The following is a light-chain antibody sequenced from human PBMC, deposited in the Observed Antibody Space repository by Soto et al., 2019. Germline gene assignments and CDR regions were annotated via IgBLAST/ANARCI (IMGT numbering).Light chain of an antibody. Sequence: EIVLTHSPATLSLSPGERATLPCRASQSVSSYLAWYQQKPGQAPRLLIYAASNRATGIPARFSGSGSGTDFPLTISSLEPEDFAVYYCQQRSNWPTFGQGTKVDIK. J-gene: IGKJ1*01. CDR2: AAS. V-gene: IGKV3-11*01. CDR3: QQRSNWPT. CDR1: QSVSSY.